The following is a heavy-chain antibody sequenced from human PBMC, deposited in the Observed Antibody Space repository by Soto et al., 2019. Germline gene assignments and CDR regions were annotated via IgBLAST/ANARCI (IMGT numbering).Heavy chain of an antibody. V-gene: IGHV4-30-2*01. CDR2: MYHSGST. J-gene: IGHJ4*02. CDR1: GVSISSGGYS. D-gene: IGHD3-3*01. Sequence: QLQLQESGSGLVKPSQTLSLTCAVSGVSISSGGYSWSWIRQPPGKGLEWIGYMYHSGSTYYNPSLKSRVTLTVDRSKNQFSLNLSSVTAADTAMYYCARANDDFWRALDYWGQGTVVTVSS. CDR3: ARANDDFWRALDY.